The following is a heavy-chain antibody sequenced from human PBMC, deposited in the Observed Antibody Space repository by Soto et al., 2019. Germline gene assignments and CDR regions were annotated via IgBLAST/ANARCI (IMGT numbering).Heavy chain of an antibody. CDR3: GPGGYGDYGVDY. Sequence: QVQLQESGPGLVKPSETLSLTCTVSGGSISSYYWSWIRQPPGKGLEWIGYIYYSGSTNYNPSLKSRVTISVDTSKNPFSLQLSSVTAADPAVYYCGPGGYGDYGVDYWGQGTLVTVSS. J-gene: IGHJ4*02. D-gene: IGHD4-17*01. CDR1: GGSISSYY. V-gene: IGHV4-59*01. CDR2: IYYSGST.